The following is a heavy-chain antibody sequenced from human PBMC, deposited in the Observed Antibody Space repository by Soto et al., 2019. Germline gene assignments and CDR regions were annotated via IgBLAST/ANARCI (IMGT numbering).Heavy chain of an antibody. CDR2: ISATGGST. V-gene: IGHV3-23*01. J-gene: IGHJ4*02. CDR1: GFTFNNYA. CDR3: AKDRLAGNFDY. Sequence: EVQVLDSGGGLVQPGGSLRISCAASGFTFNNYAMNWVRQAPGKGLEWVGTISATGGSTYYADSVKGRFTISRDNSKNTLYLQMNGLRVEDTAVYYCAKDRLAGNFDYWGQGTQVTVSS.